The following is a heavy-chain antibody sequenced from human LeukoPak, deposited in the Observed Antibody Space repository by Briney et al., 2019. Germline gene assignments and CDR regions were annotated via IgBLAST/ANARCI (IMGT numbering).Heavy chain of an antibody. V-gene: IGHV3-30*02. J-gene: IGHJ4*02. D-gene: IGHD2-2*01. CDR2: IRYDGSNK. Sequence: GGSLRLSCAASGFTFSSYGMHWVRQAPGKGLEWVAFIRYDGSNKYYADSVKGPFTIPRDNSKNTLYLQMNSLRTEGTAVYYCAKDVFQLAPPLDYWGQGTLVTVSS. CDR1: GFTFSSYG. CDR3: AKDVFQLAPPLDY.